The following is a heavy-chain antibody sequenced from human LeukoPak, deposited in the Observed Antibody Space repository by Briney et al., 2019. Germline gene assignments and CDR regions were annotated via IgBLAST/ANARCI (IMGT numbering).Heavy chain of an antibody. D-gene: IGHD6-19*01. CDR2: IIPIFGTA. CDR1: GGTFSSYA. V-gene: IGHV1-69*05. CDR3: ARTEQWLVRGYFDY. J-gene: IGHJ4*02. Sequence: ASVKVSCKASGGTFSSYAISWVRQAPGQRLEWMGGIIPIFGTANYAQKLQGRVTMTTDTSTSTAYMELRSLRSDDTAVYYCARTEQWLVRGYFDYWGQGTLVTVSS.